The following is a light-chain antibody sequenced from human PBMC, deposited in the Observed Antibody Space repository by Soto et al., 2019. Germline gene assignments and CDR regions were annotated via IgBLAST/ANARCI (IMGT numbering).Light chain of an antibody. CDR1: QSISSW. CDR3: QQYNSYSRT. Sequence: DIQMTQSPSTLSASVGDRVTITFRASQSISSWLAWYQQKPGKAPKLLIYKASSLESGVPSRFSGSGSGTEFTLTISRLQPDDFATYYCQQYNSYSRTFGQGTKVDIK. CDR2: KAS. J-gene: IGKJ1*01. V-gene: IGKV1-5*03.